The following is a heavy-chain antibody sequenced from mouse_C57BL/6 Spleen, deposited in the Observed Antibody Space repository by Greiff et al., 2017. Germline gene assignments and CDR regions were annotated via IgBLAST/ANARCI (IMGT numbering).Heavy chain of an antibody. D-gene: IGHD2-3*01. J-gene: IGHJ3*01. CDR1: GYTFTSYW. V-gene: IGHV1-64*01. CDR2: IHPNSGST. CDR3: ARKSYGCYGWFAY. Sequence: VQLQQPGAELVKPGASVKLSCTASGYTFTSYWMHWVKQRPGQGLEWIGMIHPNSGSTNYNEKFKSKATLTVDKSSSTAYMQLSSLTSEDSAGYYCARKSYGCYGWFAYWGQGTLVTVSA.